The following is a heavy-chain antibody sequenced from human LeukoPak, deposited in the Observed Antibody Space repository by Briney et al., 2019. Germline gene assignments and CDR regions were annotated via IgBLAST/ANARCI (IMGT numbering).Heavy chain of an antibody. J-gene: IGHJ6*04. CDR1: GFIFSSNW. Sequence: GGSLRLSCAVSGFIFSSNWMSWVRQAPGKGLEWVSYISSSGSTIYYADSVKGRFTISRDNAKNSLYLQMNSLRAEDTAVYYCAELGITMIGGVWGKGTTVTISS. D-gene: IGHD3-10*02. CDR3: AELGITMIGGV. V-gene: IGHV3-48*03. CDR2: ISSSGSTI.